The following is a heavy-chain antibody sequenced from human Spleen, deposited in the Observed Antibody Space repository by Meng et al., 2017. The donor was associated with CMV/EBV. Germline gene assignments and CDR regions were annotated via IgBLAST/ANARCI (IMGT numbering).Heavy chain of an antibody. Sequence: KVSCKGSGYNFTNYWIGWVRQMSGKGLEWMGIIYPRDSETKNSPSFQGQVTISVDKSISTAYLQWSSLKASDTAMYYCARQAKYYYYGMDVWGQGTTVTVSS. CDR1: GYNFTNYW. CDR3: ARQAKYYYYGMDV. J-gene: IGHJ6*02. CDR2: IYPRDSET. V-gene: IGHV5-51*01.